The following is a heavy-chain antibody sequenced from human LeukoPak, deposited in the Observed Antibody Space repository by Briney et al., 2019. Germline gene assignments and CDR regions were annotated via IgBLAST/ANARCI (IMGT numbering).Heavy chain of an antibody. Sequence: GGSLRLSCAASGFTFSSYSMNWVRQAPGKGLEWVSSISSSSSYIYYADSVKGRFTISRDNAKNSLYLQMNSLRAEDTAVYYCAKDRGIKQQLAHAIFDYWGQGTLVTVSS. CDR1: GFTFSSYS. CDR2: ISSSSSYI. CDR3: AKDRGIKQQLAHAIFDY. V-gene: IGHV3-21*01. D-gene: IGHD6-13*01. J-gene: IGHJ4*02.